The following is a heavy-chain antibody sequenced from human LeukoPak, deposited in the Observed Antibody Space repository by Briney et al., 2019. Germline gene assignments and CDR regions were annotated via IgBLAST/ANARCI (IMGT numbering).Heavy chain of an antibody. V-gene: IGHV3-7*01. CDR1: GFTFSSYG. CDR3: ARKGLPDY. J-gene: IGHJ4*02. Sequence: PGGSLRLSCAASGFTFSSYGMHWVRQAPGKGLEWMANIKQDGSQTYYVDSVKGRFTISRDNAKNSLYLQMNSLRAEDTALYYCARKGLPDYWGQGTLVTVSS. CDR2: IKQDGSQT.